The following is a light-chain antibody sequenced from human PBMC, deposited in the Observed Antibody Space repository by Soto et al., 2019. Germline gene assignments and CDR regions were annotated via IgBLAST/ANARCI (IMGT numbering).Light chain of an antibody. CDR1: QSVSSSY. Sequence: IVMTQSPATLSVSPGERATLSCRASQSVSSSYLAWYQQKPGQAPRLLIYDASNTATGIPARFSGSGSGTDFTLTISSLEPEDFAVYYCQQRSNWTLTFGGGTKVDI. J-gene: IGKJ4*01. CDR3: QQRSNWTLT. V-gene: IGKV3D-20*02. CDR2: DAS.